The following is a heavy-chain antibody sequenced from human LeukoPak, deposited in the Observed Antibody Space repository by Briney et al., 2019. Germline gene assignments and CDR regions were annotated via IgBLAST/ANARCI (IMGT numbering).Heavy chain of an antibody. CDR3: ARVDYVWGSSYYYYYMDV. CDR1: GGSSSSGSYY. CDR2: IYTSGST. Sequence: SKTLSLTCTVSGGSSSSGSYYWSWIRQPAGKGLEWIGRIYTSGSTNYNPSVKSRVTISVDTSKNQFSLKLSSVTAADTAVYYCARVDYVWGSSYYYYYMDVWGKGTTVTVSS. J-gene: IGHJ6*03. D-gene: IGHD3-16*01. V-gene: IGHV4-61*02.